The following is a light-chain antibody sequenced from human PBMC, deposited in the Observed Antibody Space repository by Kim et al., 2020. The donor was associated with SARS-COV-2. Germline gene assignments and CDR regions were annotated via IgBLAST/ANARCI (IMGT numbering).Light chain of an antibody. J-gene: IGLJ3*02. CDR2: KDS. CDR3: YSAADNNLV. Sequence: SVSTGQTARITCSGDVLAKKYARWFQQKPGQAPVLVIYKDSERPSGIPERFSGSSSGTTVTLTISGAQVEDEADYYCYSAADNNLVFGGGTKLTVL. V-gene: IGLV3-27*01. CDR1: VLAKKY.